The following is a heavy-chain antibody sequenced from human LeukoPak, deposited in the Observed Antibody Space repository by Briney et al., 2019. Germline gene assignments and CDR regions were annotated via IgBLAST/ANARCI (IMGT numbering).Heavy chain of an antibody. Sequence: GASVTVSFTASGYRFTVNNMHWGRQAPGQGVEWMGWINPNSGGTNFAQKFQGRVTMTRNTSISTAYMELSLLRSDAMAVYYFARATPFGSGIYYWSWGQGTLVTVSS. CDR2: INPNSGGT. D-gene: IGHD3-10*01. J-gene: IGHJ5*02. V-gene: IGHV1-2*02. CDR3: ARATPFGSGIYYWS. CDR1: GYRFTVNN.